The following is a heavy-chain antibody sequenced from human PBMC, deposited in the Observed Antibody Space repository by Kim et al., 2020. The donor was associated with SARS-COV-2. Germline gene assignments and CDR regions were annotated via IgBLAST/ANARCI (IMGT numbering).Heavy chain of an antibody. CDR3: ARDRIVVVVAANFDY. J-gene: IGHJ4*02. CDR1: GFTFSSYA. V-gene: IGHV3-30*04. Sequence: GGSLRLSCAASGFTFSSYAMHWVRQAPGKGLEWVAVISYDGSNKYYADSVKGRFTISRDNSKNTLYLQMNSLRAEDTAVYYCARDRIVVVVAANFDYWGQGTLVTVSS. D-gene: IGHD2-15*01. CDR2: ISYDGSNK.